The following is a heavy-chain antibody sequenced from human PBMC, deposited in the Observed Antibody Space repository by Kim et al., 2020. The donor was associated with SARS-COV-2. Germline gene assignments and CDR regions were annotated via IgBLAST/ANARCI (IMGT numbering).Heavy chain of an antibody. CDR1: GFTFSSYW. CDR2: IKQDGSEK. D-gene: IGHD5-12*01. V-gene: IGHV3-7*03. Sequence: GGSMRLSCAASGFTFSSYWMSWVRQAPGKGLEWVANIKQDGSEKYYVDSVKGRFTISRDNAKNSLYLQMNSLRAEDTAVYYCARDVSGYDPFFDYWGQGTLVTVSS. J-gene: IGHJ4*02. CDR3: ARDVSGYDPFFDY.